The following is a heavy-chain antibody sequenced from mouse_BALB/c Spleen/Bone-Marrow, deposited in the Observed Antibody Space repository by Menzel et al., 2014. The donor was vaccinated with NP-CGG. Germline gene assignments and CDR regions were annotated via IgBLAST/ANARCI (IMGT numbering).Heavy chain of an antibody. CDR1: GYTFTSYW. V-gene: IGHV1S41*01. Sequence: DLVKPGASVKLSCKASGYTFTSYWINWIKQRPGQGLEWIGRIAPGSGSTYYNEMFKGKATLTVDTSSSTADIQLSSLSAEDPAVDFCARRYFDVWGAGTPVTVSS. J-gene: IGHJ1*01. CDR3: ARRYFDV. CDR2: IAPGSGST.